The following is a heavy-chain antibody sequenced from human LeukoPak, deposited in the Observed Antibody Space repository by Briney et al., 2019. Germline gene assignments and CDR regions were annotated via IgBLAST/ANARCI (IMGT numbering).Heavy chain of an antibody. D-gene: IGHD1-26*01. CDR3: ARASGSYWWFDS. V-gene: IGHV3-23*01. CDR1: GFTFSSYG. Sequence: GGSLRLSCAASGFTFSSYGMSWVRQAPGKGLEWVSAISGSGGSTYYADSVKGRFTISRDNSKNTLYLQMNSLRAEDTAVYYCARASGSYWWFDSWGQGTLVTVSS. CDR2: ISGSGGST. J-gene: IGHJ5*01.